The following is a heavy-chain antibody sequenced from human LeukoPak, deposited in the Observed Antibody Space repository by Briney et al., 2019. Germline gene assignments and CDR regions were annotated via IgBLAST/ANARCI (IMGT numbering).Heavy chain of an antibody. CDR1: GGSISSNGYY. V-gene: IGHV4-39*01. CDR2: IYYNENT. Sequence: SETLSLTCTVSGGSISSNGYYWGWIRQPPGKGLEWIGSIYYNENTYYNPSLKSRVTISVDTSKNQFSLKLSSATAADTAVYYCARHCSGGSCYSSLDSWGQGTLVTVSS. D-gene: IGHD2-15*01. J-gene: IGHJ4*02. CDR3: ARHCSGGSCYSSLDS.